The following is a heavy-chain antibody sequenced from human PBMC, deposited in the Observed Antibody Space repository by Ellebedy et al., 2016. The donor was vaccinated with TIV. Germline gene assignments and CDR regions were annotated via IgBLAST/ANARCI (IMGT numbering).Heavy chain of an antibody. V-gene: IGHV3-48*03. D-gene: IGHD6-13*01. CDR3: ARDPRIAAAGDFDY. J-gene: IGHJ4*02. CDR2: ISSSGSTI. Sequence: PGGSLRLSCAASGFIFSSYEMNWVRQAPGKGLEWVSYISSSGSTIYYADSVKGRFTISRDNVENSLYLQMNSLKAEDTAVYYCARDPRIAAAGDFDYWGQGTLVTVSS. CDR1: GFIFSSYE.